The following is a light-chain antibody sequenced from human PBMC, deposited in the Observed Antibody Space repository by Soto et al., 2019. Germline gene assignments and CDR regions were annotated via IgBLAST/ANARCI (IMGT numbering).Light chain of an antibody. CDR1: ESVSTN. CDR2: GAS. CDR3: QQYGSLWT. J-gene: IGKJ1*01. V-gene: IGKV3-20*01. Sequence: EIEMTLSPATLSLAPGKRVTLFCRASESVSTNLAWYQQKAGQAPRLLIYGASSRATGIPDRFSGSGSGTDFTLTISRLQPEDFAVYYCQQYGSLWTFGQGTKVDIK.